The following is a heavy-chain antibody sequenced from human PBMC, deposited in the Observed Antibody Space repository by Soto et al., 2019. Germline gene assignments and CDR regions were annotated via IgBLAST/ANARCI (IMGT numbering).Heavy chain of an antibody. J-gene: IGHJ5*02. CDR1: CCSLSRYY. V-gene: IGHV4-59*01. D-gene: IGHD6-6*01. CDR2: IYYSGST. CDR3: AREYQYSKEGDGWFDP. Sequence: TEPMSVTCTVACCSLSRYYWSCLIRPHMKGLEWIGYIYYSGSTNYNPSLKSRVTISVDTSKNQFSLKLSSVTAADTAVYYGAREYQYSKEGDGWFDPWGQGTLVTVSS.